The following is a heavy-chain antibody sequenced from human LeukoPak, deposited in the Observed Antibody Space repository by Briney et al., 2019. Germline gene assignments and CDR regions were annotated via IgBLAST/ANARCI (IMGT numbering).Heavy chain of an antibody. CDR3: ARETSAMASPFDH. J-gene: IGHJ4*02. D-gene: IGHD5-18*01. CDR2: IYYSGST. CDR1: GGSISSYY. Sequence: SETLSLTCTVSGGSISSYYWSWIRQPPGKGLEWIGYIYYSGSTNYNPSLKSRVTISVDTSKNQFSLKLSSVTAADTAVYYCARETSAMASPFDHWGQGTLVTVSS. V-gene: IGHV4-59*08.